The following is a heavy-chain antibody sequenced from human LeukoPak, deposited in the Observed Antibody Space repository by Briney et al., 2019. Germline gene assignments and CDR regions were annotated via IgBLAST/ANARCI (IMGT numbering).Heavy chain of an antibody. D-gene: IGHD3-16*01. CDR1: GFTFSSYA. V-gene: IGHV3-23*01. J-gene: IGHJ3*02. CDR2: IIYSDGST. CDR3: ARDIGGVTVRLGFDI. Sequence: PGGSLRLSCAASGFTFSSYAMSWVRQGPGKGLEWVSIIYSDGSTYYTDSVKGRFTISRDNSKNTLYLQMNSVRVDDTAVYYCARDIGGVTVRLGFDIWGQGTMVTVSS.